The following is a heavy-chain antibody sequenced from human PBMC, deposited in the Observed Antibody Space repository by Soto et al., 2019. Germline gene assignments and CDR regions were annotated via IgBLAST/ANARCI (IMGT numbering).Heavy chain of an antibody. J-gene: IGHJ4*02. CDR1: GFTFSSYA. Sequence: GGSLRLSCAASGFTFSSYAMSWVRQAPGKGLEWVSAISGSGGSTYYADSVKGRFTISRDNSKNTLYLQMNSLRAEDTAVYYCAKDPQPDFWSGYWYFDYWGQGTLVTVSS. D-gene: IGHD3-3*01. CDR2: ISGSGGST. V-gene: IGHV3-23*01. CDR3: AKDPQPDFWSGYWYFDY.